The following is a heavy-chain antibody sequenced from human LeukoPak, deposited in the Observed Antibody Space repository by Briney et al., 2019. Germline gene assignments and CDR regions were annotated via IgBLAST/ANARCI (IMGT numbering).Heavy chain of an antibody. J-gene: IGHJ6*03. D-gene: IGHD2-15*01. CDR2: IYYSGST. CDR3: ARTTEGYCRGRSCYSYYYYMDV. CDR1: GGSISSYY. V-gene: IGHV4-59*01. Sequence: SETLSLTCTVSGGSISSYYWSWIRQPPGKGLEWIGYIYYSGSTNYNPSLKSRVTISVDTSKNQFSLKLRSVTATDTAVYYCARTTEGYCRGRSCYSYYYYMDVWGKGTTVTVSS.